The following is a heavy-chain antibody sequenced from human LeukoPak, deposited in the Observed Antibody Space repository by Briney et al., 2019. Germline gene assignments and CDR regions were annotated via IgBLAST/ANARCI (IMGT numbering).Heavy chain of an antibody. CDR3: ARGVGATIFDY. CDR1: GYTFTNYA. V-gene: IGHV1-18*01. CDR2: ISPYNGDR. D-gene: IGHD1-26*01. Sequence: ASVKVSCKASGYTFTNYAITWVRQAPGQGPEWMGWISPYNGDRRDALKFQDRVTMTTDTSTTTAYMELRSLRSDDTAVYYCARGVGATIFDYWGQGTLVTVSS. J-gene: IGHJ4*02.